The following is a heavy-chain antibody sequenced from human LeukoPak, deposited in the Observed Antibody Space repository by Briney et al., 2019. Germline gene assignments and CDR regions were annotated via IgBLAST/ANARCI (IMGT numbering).Heavy chain of an antibody. CDR2: IYYSGST. Sequence: SETLSLTCTVSGGSISSYYWSWIRQPPGKGLEWIGYIYYSGSTNYNPSLKSRVTISVDTSKNQFSLKLSSVTAADTAVYYCATQTLAVAGSDAFDIWGQGTMVTVSS. J-gene: IGHJ3*02. D-gene: IGHD6-19*01. CDR3: ATQTLAVAGSDAFDI. V-gene: IGHV4-59*08. CDR1: GGSISSYY.